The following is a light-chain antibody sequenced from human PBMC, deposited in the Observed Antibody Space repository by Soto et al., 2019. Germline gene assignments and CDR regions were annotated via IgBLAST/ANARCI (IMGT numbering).Light chain of an antibody. V-gene: IGKV3-15*01. CDR1: QSVGSS. CDR2: DAS. CDR3: QQYIKWPLT. J-gene: IGKJ4*01. Sequence: EIVMSQFPVTLSVSPGERATLSCRASQSVGSSLAWYQQTPGQAPRLLIYDASTRATGVPASFSGSGSGTEFTLTISSLPSEDFAVYYCQQYIKWPLTFGGGTKVDI.